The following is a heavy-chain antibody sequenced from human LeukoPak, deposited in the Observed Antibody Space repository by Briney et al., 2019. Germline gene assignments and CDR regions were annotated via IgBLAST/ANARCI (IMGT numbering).Heavy chain of an antibody. J-gene: IGHJ6*04. CDR3: AELGITMIGGV. CDR1: GFTFSSYE. Sequence: SLRPSRAPSGFTFSSYEMNCVRQAAGKGLEWVSYISSSGSTIYYADSVKGRFTISRDNAKNSLYLQMNSLRAEDTAVYYCAELGITMIGGVWGKGTTVTISS. D-gene: IGHD3-10*02. CDR2: ISSSGSTI. V-gene: IGHV3-48*03.